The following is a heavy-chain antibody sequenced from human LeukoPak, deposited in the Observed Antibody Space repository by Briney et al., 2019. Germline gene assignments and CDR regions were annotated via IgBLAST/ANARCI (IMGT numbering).Heavy chain of an antibody. Sequence: ASVKVSCKASGYTFTSYDINWLRQATGQGLEWMGWMNPNSGNTGYAQKFQGRVTMTRNTSISTAYMELSSLRSEDTAVYYCARAGLGYCSSTSCYSAPYFDYWGQGTLVTVSS. CDR3: ARAGLGYCSSTSCYSAPYFDY. CDR2: MNPNSGNT. D-gene: IGHD2-2*01. J-gene: IGHJ4*02. V-gene: IGHV1-8*01. CDR1: GYTFTSYD.